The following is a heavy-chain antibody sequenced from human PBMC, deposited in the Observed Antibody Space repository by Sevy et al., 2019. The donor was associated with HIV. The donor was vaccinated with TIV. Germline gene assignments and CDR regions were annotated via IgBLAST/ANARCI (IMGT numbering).Heavy chain of an antibody. CDR1: GGSFTDYF. V-gene: IGHV4-34*01. CDR3: ARLYSPCFYENEDV. Sequence: SETLSLTCAVYGGSFTDYFWTWIRQPPGKGLEWIGDINHSGNTNYSPSLKSRVTISVDTTNNQFSLRLSSLTAADTALYYCARLYSPCFYENEDVWDQGTMVTVSS. J-gene: IGHJ3*01. CDR2: INHSGNT. D-gene: IGHD2-15*01.